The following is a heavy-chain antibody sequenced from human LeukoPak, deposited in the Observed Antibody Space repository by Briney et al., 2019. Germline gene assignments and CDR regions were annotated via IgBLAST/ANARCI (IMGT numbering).Heavy chain of an antibody. V-gene: IGHV3-7*01. CDR1: GFIFSSYW. D-gene: IGHD3-10*01. CDR2: IRQDESER. J-gene: IGHJ4*02. Sequence: GGSLRLSCEGSGFIFSSYWMTWVRHLPGKGPEGVANIRQDESERYFADSVKGRFTISRDNAKNTLYLQMNSLRAEDTAVYYCARGPLVRTNLFDYWGQGTLVTVSS. CDR3: ARGPLVRTNLFDY.